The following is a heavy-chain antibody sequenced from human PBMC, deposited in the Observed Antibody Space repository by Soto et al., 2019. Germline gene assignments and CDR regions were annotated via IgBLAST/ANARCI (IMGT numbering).Heavy chain of an antibody. CDR1: GYSFTRNG. CDR2: SSAKNGDT. D-gene: IGHD1-26*01. CDR3: VRDRDSDTWPSRDV. V-gene: IGHV1-18*01. Sequence: QVHLVQSGAELKKPGASVRVSCKASGYSFTRNGISWVRQAPGQGLEWMGWSSAKNGDTNYAQKFQGRVIMTTDTSTSTAYMELRSLRSDDTAVYYCVRDRDSDTWPSRDVWGQGTTVTVSS. J-gene: IGHJ6*02.